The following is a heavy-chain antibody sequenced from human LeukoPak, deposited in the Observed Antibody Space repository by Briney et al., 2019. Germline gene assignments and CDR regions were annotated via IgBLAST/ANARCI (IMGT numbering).Heavy chain of an antibody. CDR2: INPSGGST. J-gene: IGHJ6*02. V-gene: IGHV1-46*01. D-gene: IGHD6-19*01. CDR1: GYTFTSYY. CDR3: AREAVAGTKYYGMDV. Sequence: ASVKVSFKASGYTFTSYYMHWVRQAPGQGLEWMGIINPSGGSTSYAQKFQGRVTMTRDTSTSTVYMELSSLRSEDTAVYYCAREAVAGTKYYGMDVWGQGTTVTVSS.